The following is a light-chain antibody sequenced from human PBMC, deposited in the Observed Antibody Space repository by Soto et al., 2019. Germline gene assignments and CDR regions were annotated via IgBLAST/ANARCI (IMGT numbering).Light chain of an antibody. CDR1: QSVSSSY. V-gene: IGKV3-20*01. CDR2: GAS. J-gene: IGKJ1*01. CDR3: QQYNTYSWT. Sequence: EIVLTQSPGTLSLSPGERATLSCRASQSVSSSYLAWYQQKRGQAPRLLIYGASSRATGIPDRFSGSGSGTDFTLTISSLQPDDFATYYCQQYNTYSWTFGPGTKVDIK.